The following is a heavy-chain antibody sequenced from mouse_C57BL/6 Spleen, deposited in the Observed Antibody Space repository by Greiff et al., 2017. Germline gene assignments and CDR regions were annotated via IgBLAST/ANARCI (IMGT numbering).Heavy chain of an antibody. CDR1: GFTFSSYA. V-gene: IGHV5-9-1*02. D-gene: IGHD4-1*01. J-gene: IGHJ2*01. Sequence: EVKVVESGEGLVKPGGSLKLSCAASGFTFSSYAMSWVRQTPEKRLEWVAYISSGGDYIYYADTVKGRFTISRDNARNTLYLQMSSLKSEDTAMYYCTRGRLGRVYFGYWGQGTTLTVSS. CDR3: TRGRLGRVYFGY. CDR2: ISSGGDYI.